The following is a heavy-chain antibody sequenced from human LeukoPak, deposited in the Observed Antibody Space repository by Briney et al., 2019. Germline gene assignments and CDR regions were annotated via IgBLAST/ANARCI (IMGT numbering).Heavy chain of an antibody. J-gene: IGHJ3*02. CDR1: GFTFSDYY. D-gene: IGHD2/OR15-2a*01. Sequence: GGSLRLSCTASGFTFSDYYMSWIRQAPGKGLEWLSYISSTNLYTGYADSVKGRFTISRDNSKNSLYLQMNTLRAEDTAVYYCARTKYCYSINCSPFAFNIWGQGTMVSVSS. CDR2: ISSTNLYT. CDR3: ARTKYCYSINCSPFAFNI. V-gene: IGHV3-11*06.